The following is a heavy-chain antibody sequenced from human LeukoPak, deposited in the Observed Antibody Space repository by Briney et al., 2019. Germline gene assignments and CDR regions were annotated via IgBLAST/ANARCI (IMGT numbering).Heavy chain of an antibody. Sequence: GRSLRLSCAASGFNFNDYALHWIRQAPGKGLEWVAGISWNSGSIEYTDSVKGRFTISRDNAKNSLYLHMNTLRAEDTSVYYCARDPAFGAFDIWGRGTVVTVSS. J-gene: IGHJ3*02. D-gene: IGHD3-10*01. CDR2: ISWNSGSI. CDR3: ARDPAFGAFDI. V-gene: IGHV3-9*01. CDR1: GFNFNDYA.